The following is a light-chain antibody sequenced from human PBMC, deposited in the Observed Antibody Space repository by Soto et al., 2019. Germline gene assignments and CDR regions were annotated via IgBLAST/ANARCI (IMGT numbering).Light chain of an antibody. Sequence: PGERATLSCRASQSLRSGDLACYQQIPGQAPGLLIYGASSRATGIPDGFSGSGSGTDFNLTVSRLAPEDFAVYYCHQYGTSPRTFGQGTKWISN. CDR3: HQYGTSPRT. J-gene: IGKJ1*01. V-gene: IGKV3-20*01. CDR2: GAS. CDR1: QSLRSGD.